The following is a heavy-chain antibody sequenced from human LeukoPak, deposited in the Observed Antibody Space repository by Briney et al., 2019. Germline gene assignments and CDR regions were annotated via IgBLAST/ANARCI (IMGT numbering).Heavy chain of an antibody. J-gene: IGHJ4*02. CDR2: IYYSGRT. CDR3: ARGTGVAVAGNY. CDR1: GGSISSYY. D-gene: IGHD6-19*01. V-gene: IGHV4-59*08. Sequence: SETLSLTCTVSGGSISSYYWSWMRQPPGKGLEWIGYIYYSGRTNYHPSLKSRVIMSIDTSKNQFSLRLSSVTAADTAVYYCARGTGVAVAGNYWGQGTLVTVSS.